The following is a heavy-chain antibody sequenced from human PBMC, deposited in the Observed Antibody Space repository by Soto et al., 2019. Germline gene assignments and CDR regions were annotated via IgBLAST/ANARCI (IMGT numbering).Heavy chain of an antibody. D-gene: IGHD1-26*01. V-gene: IGHV3-74*01. CDR1: GFTISHHW. CDR3: LGTGSNSY. Sequence: EVQLVESGGGYVQPGGSLRLSCAASGFTISHHWMHWVRQAPGKGLVWVSRFNTDGSTTTYADSVKGRFTISRDNAKNTFHLQMNSLRAEDTAIYYCLGTGSNSYWGQGTLVTVSS. CDR2: FNTDGSTT. J-gene: IGHJ4*02.